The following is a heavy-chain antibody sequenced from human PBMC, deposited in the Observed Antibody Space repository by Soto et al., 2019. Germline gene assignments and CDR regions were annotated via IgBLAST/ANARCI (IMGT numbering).Heavy chain of an antibody. J-gene: IGHJ4*02. CDR3: VGGQYYFDY. D-gene: IGHD3-10*01. V-gene: IGHV3-30*03. CDR2: ISFDGSNS. Sequence: QVQLVESGGGVVQPGRSLRLSCAASGFPFTTYGMHWVREGPGKGLEWVAVISFDGSNSYYADSVKGRFTISRDNSKKTLYLQMNSLRPEDTALYYCVGGQYYFDYRGQGTLDTVSS. CDR1: GFPFTTYG.